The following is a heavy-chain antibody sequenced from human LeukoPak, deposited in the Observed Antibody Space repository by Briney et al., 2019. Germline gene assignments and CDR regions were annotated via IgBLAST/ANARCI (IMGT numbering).Heavy chain of an antibody. Sequence: PGGSLRLSCAASGFTFDYYGMSWVRQAPGKGLEWLSVFYSGGSTDYADSVKGRFTMSRDNSKNTLYLQMNSLRAEDTAVYYCARGRGYSGYDESYPFDYWGQGTLVTVSS. CDR1: GFTFDYYG. D-gene: IGHD5-12*01. CDR2: FYSGGST. CDR3: ARGRGYSGYDESYPFDY. J-gene: IGHJ4*02. V-gene: IGHV3-66*01.